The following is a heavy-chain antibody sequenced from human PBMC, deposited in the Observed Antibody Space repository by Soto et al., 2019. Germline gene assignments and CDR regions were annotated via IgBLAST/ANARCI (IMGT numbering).Heavy chain of an antibody. J-gene: IGHJ5*02. V-gene: IGHV1-8*01. CDR1: GYTFPSYD. Sequence: GASVPVSCPASGYTFPSYDINWVRQAPGQGLEWMGWMNPNSGNTGYAQKFQGRVTMTRNTSISTAYMELSSLRSEDTAVYYCARETEGVVPAAIYSFIWFDPWGQGTLVTVSS. CDR2: MNPNSGNT. D-gene: IGHD2-2*01. CDR3: ARETEGVVPAAIYSFIWFDP.